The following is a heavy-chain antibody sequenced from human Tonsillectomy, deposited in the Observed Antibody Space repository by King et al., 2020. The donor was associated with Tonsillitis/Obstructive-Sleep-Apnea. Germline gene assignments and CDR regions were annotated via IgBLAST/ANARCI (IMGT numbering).Heavy chain of an antibody. CDR3: AKGQHQLNFFFDP. V-gene: IGHV3-9*01. Sequence: VQLVESGGDLVQPGGSLRLSCAASGFTFDDYAMSWVRQAPGKGLEWVSGISWNSGNIDYADSVKGRFTISRDNAKNSLYLQMNSLRAEDTALYYCAKGQHQLNFFFDPGGRGPRLPLPS. CDR1: GFTFDDYA. J-gene: IGHJ4*02. CDR2: ISWNSGNI. D-gene: IGHD6-13*01.